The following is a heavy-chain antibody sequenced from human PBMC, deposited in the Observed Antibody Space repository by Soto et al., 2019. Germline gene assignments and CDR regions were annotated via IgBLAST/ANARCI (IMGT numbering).Heavy chain of an antibody. J-gene: IGHJ6*02. CDR3: ARGDRGGSGSRARYYYSGLDV. D-gene: IGHD3-10*01. CDR2: VSAGGDMT. Sequence: DVQLLESGGHLVQPGGSLRLSCAASGFTFSSYAMSWVRQAPGKGLEWVSSVSAGGDMTYYSDSVKGRFTISRDNSNNALFLQMNSLRIEDTARYYCARGDRGGSGSRARYYYSGLDVWGQGTTVTVS. V-gene: IGHV3-23*01. CDR1: GFTFSSYA.